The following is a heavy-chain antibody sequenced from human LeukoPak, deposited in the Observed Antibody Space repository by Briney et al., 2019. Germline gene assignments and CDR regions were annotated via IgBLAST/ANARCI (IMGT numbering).Heavy chain of an antibody. CDR3: AHSKRGGGYYINAFAV. V-gene: IGHV4-59*01. D-gene: IGHD1-26*01. CDR2: FYSGGNA. Sequence: SETLSLTCTVSGASPSAYYWSWIRQPPGRGLEWIGYFYSGGNANYIPSLKSRVTISIDTSENQFSLRLTSVTAADTAIYFCAHSKRGGGYYINAFAVWGQGALVTISS. CDR1: GASPSAYY. J-gene: IGHJ3*01.